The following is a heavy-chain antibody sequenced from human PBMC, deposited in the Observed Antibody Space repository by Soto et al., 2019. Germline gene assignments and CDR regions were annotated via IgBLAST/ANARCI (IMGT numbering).Heavy chain of an antibody. D-gene: IGHD3-3*01. J-gene: IGHJ6*03. V-gene: IGHV1-46*03. Sequence: GASVKVSCKASGYTFTSYYMHWVRQAPGQGLEWMGIINPSGGSTSYAQKFQGRVTMTRDTSTSTVYMELSSLRSEDTAVYYCARDGTYYDFWSGKNNYYYYMDVWGKGATVTVSS. CDR2: INPSGGST. CDR3: ARDGTYYDFWSGKNNYYYYMDV. CDR1: GYTFTSYY.